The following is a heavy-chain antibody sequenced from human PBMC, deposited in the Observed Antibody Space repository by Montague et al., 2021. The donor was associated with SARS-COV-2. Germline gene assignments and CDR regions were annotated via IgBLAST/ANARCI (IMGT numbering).Heavy chain of an antibody. CDR3: GRGVVAATPVVDY. CDR2: IYASGGT. Sequence: SETLSLTCIVSGDSISSFYWNWIRQPAGKGLEWIGRIYASGGTNYNPSLKSRVTMSVDTSKNQFSLKLNSVTAADTAVYYCGRGVVAATPVVDYWGRGTLVTVSS. J-gene: IGHJ4*02. D-gene: IGHD2-15*01. V-gene: IGHV4-4*07. CDR1: GDSISSFY.